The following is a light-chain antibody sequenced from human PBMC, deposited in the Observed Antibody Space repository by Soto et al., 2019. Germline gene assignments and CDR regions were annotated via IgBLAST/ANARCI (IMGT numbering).Light chain of an antibody. V-gene: IGKV3-20*01. J-gene: IGKJ1*01. CDR1: QSGYDGY. Sequence: EIVLTQSPDTLSLSPGERATLSCRASQSGYDGYLAWYQQRPGQPPRLLIYGVFTRANGIPDRFSGTGSRTNVPLVINKLEQEDSAVYYYQRYGRPPWTFGQGTKVEIK. CDR2: GVF. CDR3: QRYGRPPWT.